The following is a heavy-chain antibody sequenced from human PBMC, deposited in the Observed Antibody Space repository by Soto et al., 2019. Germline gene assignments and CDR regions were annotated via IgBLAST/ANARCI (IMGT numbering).Heavy chain of an antibody. J-gene: IGHJ6*02. D-gene: IGHD3-10*01. Sequence: SVKVSCKASGGTFSSYAISWVRQAPGQGLEWMGGIIPIFGTANYAQKFQGRVTITADESTSTAYMELSSLRSEDTAVYYCAYYGSGSYYYYGMDVWGQGTTVTVSS. V-gene: IGHV1-69*13. CDR1: GGTFSSYA. CDR2: IIPIFGTA. CDR3: AYYGSGSYYYYGMDV.